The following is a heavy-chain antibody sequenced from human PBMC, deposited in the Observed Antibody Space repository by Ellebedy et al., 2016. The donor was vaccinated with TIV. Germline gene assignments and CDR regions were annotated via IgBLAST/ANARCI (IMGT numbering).Heavy chain of an antibody. Sequence: SETLSLTCAVYGGSFSGYYWSWIRQPPEKGLEWIGEINHSGSTNYNPSLKSRVTISVDTSKNQFSLKLSSVTAADTAVYYCALSTSNYLYYFDYWGQGTLVTVSS. CDR1: GGSFSGYY. CDR2: INHSGST. V-gene: IGHV4-34*01. CDR3: ALSTSNYLYYFDY. D-gene: IGHD4-11*01. J-gene: IGHJ4*02.